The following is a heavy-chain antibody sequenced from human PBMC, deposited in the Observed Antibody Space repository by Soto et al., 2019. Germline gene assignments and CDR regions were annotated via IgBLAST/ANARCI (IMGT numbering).Heavy chain of an antibody. CDR3: ARQRRGDIAAAGTGVLDDYYGMDV. D-gene: IGHD6-25*01. CDR1: GRSISSYY. CDR2: IYYSGST. Sequence: PSETLSLTCTVSGRSISSYYWSWIRQPPGKGLEWIGYIYYSGSTNYNPSLKSRVTISVDTSKNQFSLKLSSVTAADTAVYYCARQRRGDIAAAGTGVLDDYYGMDVWGQGTTVTVSS. V-gene: IGHV4-59*01. J-gene: IGHJ6*02.